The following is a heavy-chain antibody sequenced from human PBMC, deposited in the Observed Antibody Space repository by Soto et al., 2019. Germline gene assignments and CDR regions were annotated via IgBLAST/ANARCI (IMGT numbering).Heavy chain of an antibody. D-gene: IGHD6-6*01. CDR3: AREGENAGSSGAFDI. V-gene: IGHV1-46*03. CDR1: GYTFTSYY. Sequence: ASVKVSCKESGYTFTSYYMHWVRQAPGQGLEWMGIINPSGGSTSYAQKFQGRVTMTRDTSTSTVYMELSSLRSEDTAVYYCAREGENAGSSGAFDIWGQGTMVTVSS. J-gene: IGHJ3*02. CDR2: INPSGGST.